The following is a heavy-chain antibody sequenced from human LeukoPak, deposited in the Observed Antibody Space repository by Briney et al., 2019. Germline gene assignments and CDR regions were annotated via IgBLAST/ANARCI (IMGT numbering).Heavy chain of an antibody. CDR1: GYSFTTYG. CDR2: ISAYNANT. V-gene: IGHV1-18*01. D-gene: IGHD2-2*01. Sequence: VASVKVSCKASGYSFTTYGISWVRQAPGQGLEWMGWISAYNANTNYALKLQGRVTMTTDTSTSTAYMELRSLRSDDTAVYYCARDYCSSTSCYFDYWGQGTLVTVSS. J-gene: IGHJ4*02. CDR3: ARDYCSSTSCYFDY.